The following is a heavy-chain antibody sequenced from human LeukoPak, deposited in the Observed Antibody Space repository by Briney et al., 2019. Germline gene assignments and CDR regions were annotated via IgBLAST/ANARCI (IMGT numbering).Heavy chain of an antibody. CDR3: ARDWEYDAFDI. J-gene: IGHJ3*02. D-gene: IGHD1-26*01. Sequence: GGSLRLSCAASGFTVSNNYMSWVRQAPGKGLEWVSTIHSSGNTYFADSVTGRFTISRDNSKNTLYLQMNSLRAEDTAVYYCARDWEYDAFDIWGQGTMVTVSS. CDR1: GFTVSNNY. V-gene: IGHV3-53*01. CDR2: IHSSGNT.